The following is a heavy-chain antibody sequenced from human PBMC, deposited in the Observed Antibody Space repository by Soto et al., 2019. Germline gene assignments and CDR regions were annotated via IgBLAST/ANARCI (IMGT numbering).Heavy chain of an antibody. V-gene: IGHV4-34*02. CDR1: GGSFSGYS. CDR2: IMYTGTN. CDR3: ARECGSGWYYYDY. Sequence: QVQLQQWGAGLLKPSETLSLTCAVNGGSFSGYSWTGIRQAPRKGLDWIREIMYTGTNNYSPSLKSRVSLSVGTCTNQFSLELGCVSAADSAVFYCARECGSGWYYYDYWGHGTLVTVSS. D-gene: IGHD6-19*01. J-gene: IGHJ4*01.